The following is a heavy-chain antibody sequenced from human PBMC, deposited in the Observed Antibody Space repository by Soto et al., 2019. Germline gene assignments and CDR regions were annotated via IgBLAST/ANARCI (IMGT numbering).Heavy chain of an antibody. Sequence: QVQLVQSGPEVKKPGASVKVSCKASGYAFTNYGLSWVRQAPGQGLEWMGWISGYNGNTNYAQELLGRVTMTTDTSTSTAYMELRSLRSDDTAVYYCARDGRNGGYFDLWGRGTPVTVSS. J-gene: IGHJ2*01. V-gene: IGHV1-18*01. CDR3: ARDGRNGGYFDL. CDR2: ISGYNGNT. CDR1: GYAFTNYG.